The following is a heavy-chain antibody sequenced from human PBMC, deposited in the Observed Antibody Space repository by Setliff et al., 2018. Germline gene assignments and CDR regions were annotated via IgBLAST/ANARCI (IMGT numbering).Heavy chain of an antibody. CDR3: AKDTHYYASSGYYCFDY. CDR1: GFTSSIYG. D-gene: IGHD3-22*01. Sequence: GESLKISCAASGFTSSIYGVHWVRQAPGKGLEWVAYIRHDGRNENYADSVKGRFTIARDNSRNTLFLQMNSLRAEDTCVYYCAKDTHYYASSGYYCFDYWGQGTLVTVSS. J-gene: IGHJ4*02. CDR2: IRHDGRNE. V-gene: IGHV3-30*02.